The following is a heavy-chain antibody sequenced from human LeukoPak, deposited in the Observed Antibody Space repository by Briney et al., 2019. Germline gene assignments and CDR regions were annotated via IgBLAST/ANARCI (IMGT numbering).Heavy chain of an antibody. Sequence: ASVKVSCKASGYTFTGYYMHWVRQAPGQGLEWMGWINPNSGGTNCAQKFQGRVTMTRDTSINTAYMELSSLRFDDTAVYYCARGPLYSSSVSWGQGTLVTVSS. CDR2: INPNSGGT. J-gene: IGHJ4*02. D-gene: IGHD6-13*01. V-gene: IGHV1-2*02. CDR1: GYTFTGYY. CDR3: ARGPLYSSSVS.